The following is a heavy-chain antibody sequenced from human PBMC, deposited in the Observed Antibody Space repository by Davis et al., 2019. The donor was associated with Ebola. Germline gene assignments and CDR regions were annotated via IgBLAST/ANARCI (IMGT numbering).Heavy chain of an antibody. D-gene: IGHD7-27*01. CDR3: ARAKLGGTYYFDS. CDR1: GYSFTSYG. J-gene: IGHJ4*02. Sequence: AASVKVSCKTSGYSFTSYGISWVRQAPGQGLEWMGGIIPVFGTSSYAQRFQGRLTITADASANTAYMELSSLRSDDTAVYFCARAKLGGTYYFDSWGQGTLVIVS. V-gene: IGHV1-69*13. CDR2: IIPVFGTS.